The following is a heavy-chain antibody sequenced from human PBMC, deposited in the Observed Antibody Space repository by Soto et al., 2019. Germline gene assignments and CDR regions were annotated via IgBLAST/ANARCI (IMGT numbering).Heavy chain of an antibody. CDR1: GGSISSYY. J-gene: IGHJ6*02. CDR2: IYYSGST. CDR3: ARDMAYYDFWSGAYYYYYGMDV. V-gene: IGHV4-59*01. D-gene: IGHD3-3*01. Sequence: PSETLSLTCTVSGGSISSYYWSWIRQPPGKGLEWIGYIYYSGSTNYNPSLKSRVTISVDTSKNQFSLKLSSVTAADTAVYYCARDMAYYDFWSGAYYYYYGMDVWGQGTTVTVSS.